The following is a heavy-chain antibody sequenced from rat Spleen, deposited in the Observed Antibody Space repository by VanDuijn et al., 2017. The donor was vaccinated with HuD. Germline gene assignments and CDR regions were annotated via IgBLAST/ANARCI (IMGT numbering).Heavy chain of an antibody. CDR3: TTGEAAYFDY. J-gene: IGHJ2*01. CDR1: GFTFSDYY. D-gene: IGHD1-2*01. V-gene: IGHV5-20*01. Sequence: EVQLVESGGGLVQPGRSLKLSCAASGFTFSDYYMAWVRQAPTKGLEWVASISYDVISTYYRDSVKGRFTISRDNAKSSLYLQMDSLRSEDTATYYCTTGEAAYFDYWGQGVMVTVSS. CDR2: ISYDVIST.